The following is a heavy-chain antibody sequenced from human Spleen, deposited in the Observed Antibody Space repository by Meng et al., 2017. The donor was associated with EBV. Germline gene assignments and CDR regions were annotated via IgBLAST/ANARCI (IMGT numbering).Heavy chain of an antibody. V-gene: IGHV4-39*07. CDR3: ARVPTSVTTQAFFDF. Sequence: LQLQESGPGLVKPSGTLSLTCTVPGGSISNRSYYWGWIRQSPGKGLEWIGNIYYSGSTFSNPSLKSRVTISIDTSKNQFSLKLSSVTAADTAVYYCARVPTSVTTQAFFDFWGQGTLVTVSS. J-gene: IGHJ4*02. CDR1: GGSISNRSYY. D-gene: IGHD4-17*01. CDR2: IYYSGST.